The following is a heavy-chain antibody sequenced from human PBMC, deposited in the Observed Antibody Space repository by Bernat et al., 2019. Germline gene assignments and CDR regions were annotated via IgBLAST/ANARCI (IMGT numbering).Heavy chain of an antibody. CDR1: GFTFSDYY. J-gene: IGHJ3*02. Sequence: QVQLVESGGGLVKPGGSLRLPCAASGFTFSDYYMSWIRQAPGKGLEWVSYISSSSSYTNYADSVKGRFTISRDNAKNSLYLQMNSLRAEDTAVYYCATPITSAFDIWGQGTMVTVSS. CDR3: ATPITSAFDI. V-gene: IGHV3-11*06. D-gene: IGHD3-10*01. CDR2: ISSSSSYT.